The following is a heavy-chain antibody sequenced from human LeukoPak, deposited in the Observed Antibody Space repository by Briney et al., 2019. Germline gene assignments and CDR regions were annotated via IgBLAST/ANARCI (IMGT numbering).Heavy chain of an antibody. J-gene: IGHJ4*02. V-gene: IGHV3-53*01. CDR3: ARGVEPLAANTLAY. CDR1: GFTVITND. D-gene: IGHD1-14*01. Sequence: HPGGSLRLSCAASGFTVITNDMTWVRQAPGKGLEWVSVLCDGNTKYADSVQGRFTISRDNSKDTLYLEMNSLSPDDTAVYYCARGVEPLAANTLAYWGQGTLVTVSS. CDR2: LCDGNT.